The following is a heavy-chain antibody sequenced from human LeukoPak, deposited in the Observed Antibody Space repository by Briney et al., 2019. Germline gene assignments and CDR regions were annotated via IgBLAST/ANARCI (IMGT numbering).Heavy chain of an antibody. J-gene: IGHJ4*02. CDR1: GFPFSDYG. Sequence: PGGSLRLSCAASGFPFSDYGIHWVRQAPGKGLEWVAFIRYDGSNKCYADSVKGRFTISRDNSKNTVYMQMNSLRADDKAVYYCAKEGTASKPSDLDYWGQGTLVTVSS. V-gene: IGHV3-30*02. CDR3: AKEGTASKPSDLDY. D-gene: IGHD1/OR15-1a*01. CDR2: IRYDGSNK.